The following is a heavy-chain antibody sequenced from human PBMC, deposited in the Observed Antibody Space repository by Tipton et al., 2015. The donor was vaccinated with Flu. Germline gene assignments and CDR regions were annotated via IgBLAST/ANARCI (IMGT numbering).Heavy chain of an antibody. CDR3: ARAIGASGSY. D-gene: IGHD3-10*01. J-gene: IGHJ4*02. Sequence: SLRLSCAASGFTFSSYWMHWVRQAPGKGLEWVANIKQDGSQKYYVDSVKGRSTISRDNAKNLVYLQMDSLRAEDTAVYYCARAIGASGSYWGQGTLVTVSP. CDR1: GFTFSSYW. V-gene: IGHV3-7*03. CDR2: IKQDGSQK.